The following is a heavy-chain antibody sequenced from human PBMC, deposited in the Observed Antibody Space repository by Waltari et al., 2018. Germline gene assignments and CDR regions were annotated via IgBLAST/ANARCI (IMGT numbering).Heavy chain of an antibody. CDR1: VTSRSDHY. D-gene: IGHD2-2*01. CDR2: IDPEDGET. CDR3: ARRSGHCDGTTCSAGWFDP. Sequence: EIRLLQSGAEVKQPGATVKICCKASVTSRSDHYLHWVPQVPGKGLEWIGRIDPEDGETIYAEKFEDRVTLTADLATETAYLELSRLSSDDTATYYCARRSGHCDGTTCSAGWFDPWGQGTLVKVSS. V-gene: IGHV1-69-2*01. J-gene: IGHJ5*02.